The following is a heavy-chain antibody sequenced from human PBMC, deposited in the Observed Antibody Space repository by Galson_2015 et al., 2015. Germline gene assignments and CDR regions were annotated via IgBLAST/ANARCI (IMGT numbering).Heavy chain of an antibody. J-gene: IGHJ6*03. CDR1: GFTFNSYA. V-gene: IGHV3-23*01. D-gene: IGHD3-10*01. CDR2: ISGTGCSR. Sequence: SLRLSCAASGFTFNSYAMSWVRQAPGKGLDWVSGISGTGCSRWYADSVKGRFTISRDTSKNTLYLQMNSLRAADTAVYFCAKEAYFYGSGSYFLDYYYYYFIDVWGTGTTVTVSS. CDR3: AKEAYFYGSGSYFLDYYYYYFIDV.